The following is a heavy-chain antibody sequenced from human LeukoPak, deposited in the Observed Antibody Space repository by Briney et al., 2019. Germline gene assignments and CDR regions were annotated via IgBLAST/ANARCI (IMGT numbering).Heavy chain of an antibody. CDR1: GFTFSSYW. Sequence: PGGSLRLSCAASGFTFSSYWMHWARQAPGEGLVWVSRINSDASSTSYADSVKGRFTTSRDNAKNTLYLQMNSLRAEDTAVYYCARGTGYNVFDYWGQGTLVTVSS. CDR2: INSDASST. J-gene: IGHJ4*02. CDR3: ARGTGYNVFDY. V-gene: IGHV3-74*01. D-gene: IGHD2-8*02.